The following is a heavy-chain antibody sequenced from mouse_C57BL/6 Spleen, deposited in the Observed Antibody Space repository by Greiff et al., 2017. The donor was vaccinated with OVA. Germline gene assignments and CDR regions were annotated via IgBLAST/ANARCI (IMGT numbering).Heavy chain of an antibody. V-gene: IGHV1-52*01. D-gene: IGHD1-1*02. J-gene: IGHJ1*03. CDR3: ARSCYCGGYYWYFGV. CDR2: IDPSDSET. CDR1: GFTFTSYC. Sequence: QVQLQQPGAELVRPGSSVKLSCKASGFTFTSYCMHWVKQRPIQGLEWIGNIDPSDSETHYNQKFKDKATLTVNKSSSTAYMQLSSLTSRDSAVYYCARSCYCGGYYWYFGVWGTGTTVTDSS.